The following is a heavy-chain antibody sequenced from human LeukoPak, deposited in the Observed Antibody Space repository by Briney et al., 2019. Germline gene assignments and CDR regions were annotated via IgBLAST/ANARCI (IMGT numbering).Heavy chain of an antibody. CDR2: INHSGST. V-gene: IGHV4-34*01. CDR1: GGSFRGYY. CDR3: ARDRTSSWDDAFDI. J-gene: IGHJ3*02. D-gene: IGHD6-13*01. Sequence: SETLSLTCAVYGGSFRGYYWSWIRQPPGKGLEWIGEINHSGSTNYNPSLKSRVTISVDTSKNQFSLKLSSVTAADTAVYYCARDRTSSWDDAFDIWGQGTMVTVSS.